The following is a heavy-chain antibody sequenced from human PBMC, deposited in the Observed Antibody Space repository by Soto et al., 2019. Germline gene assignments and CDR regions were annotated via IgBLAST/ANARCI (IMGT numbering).Heavy chain of an antibody. J-gene: IGHJ4*02. Sequence: GGSLRLSCAASGFTFSSYAMSWVRQAPGKGLEWVSAISGSGGSTYYADSVKGRFTISRDNSKNTLYLQMNSLRAEDTAVYYWAKATTYYYDSSAVDYWGQGTLVTVSS. CDR1: GFTFSSYA. CDR3: AKATTYYYDSSAVDY. V-gene: IGHV3-23*01. D-gene: IGHD3-22*01. CDR2: ISGSGGST.